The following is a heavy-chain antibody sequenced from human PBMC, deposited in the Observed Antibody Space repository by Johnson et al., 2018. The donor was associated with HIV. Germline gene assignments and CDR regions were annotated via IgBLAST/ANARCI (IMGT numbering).Heavy chain of an antibody. CDR1: GFTFSRYA. V-gene: IGHV3-30-3*01. CDR2: ISYDGSNK. CDR3: GKLIEDHGDRWDAFDL. Sequence: QVQLVESGGGVVQPGRSLRLSCAASGFTFSRYAIHWVRQAPGKGLEWVALISYDGSNKYYADSVKGRFTISRDNSKNTLYLQMNSLRPEDTAVYYCGKLIEDHGDRWDAFDLLGQGTMVTVSS. J-gene: IGHJ3*01. D-gene: IGHD7-27*01.